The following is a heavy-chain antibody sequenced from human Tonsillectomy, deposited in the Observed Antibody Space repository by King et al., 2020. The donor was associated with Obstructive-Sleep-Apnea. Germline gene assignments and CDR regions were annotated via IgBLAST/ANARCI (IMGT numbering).Heavy chain of an antibody. D-gene: IGHD3-10*01. Sequence: QLQESGPGLVKPSETLSLTCTVSGGSISSSSYYWGWIRQPPGKGLEWIGSIYYSGSTYYNPSLKSRVTISVDTSKNQFSLKLSSVTAADTAVYYCARLPRPPYYYGSGRNDYWGQGTLVTVSS. J-gene: IGHJ4*02. CDR3: ARLPRPPYYYGSGRNDY. CDR2: IYYSGST. V-gene: IGHV4-39*07. CDR1: GGSISSSSYY.